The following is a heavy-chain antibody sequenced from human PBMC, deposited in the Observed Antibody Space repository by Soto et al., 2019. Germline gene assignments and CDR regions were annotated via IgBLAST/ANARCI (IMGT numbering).Heavy chain of an antibody. J-gene: IGHJ5*02. V-gene: IGHV3-30*03. CDR3: SRGIKGGLDA. CDR2: ISYDGRNK. CDR1: GFVSNDYD. Sequence: QVQLAESGGGLVQPGRSLRLSCATSGFVSNDYDIHWVRQAPGKGLAWLASISYDGRNKYYADSVKGRFTISRDNSQHTLSLQINSLGAEDTAVYYCSRGIKGGLDAWGPGTLVTVSS. D-gene: IGHD2-21*01.